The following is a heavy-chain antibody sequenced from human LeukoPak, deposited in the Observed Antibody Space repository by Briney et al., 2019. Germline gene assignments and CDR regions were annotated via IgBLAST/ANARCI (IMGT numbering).Heavy chain of an antibody. J-gene: IGHJ4*02. CDR3: ARGRLRYYYDSSGYYYGIRFDY. CDR1: VGSFSGYY. CDR2: INHSGST. V-gene: IGHV4-34*01. Sequence: PSETLSLTCAVYVGSFSGYYWSWIRQPPGKGLEWIGEINHSGSTNYNPSLKSRVTISVDTSKNQFSLKLSSVTAADTAVYYCARGRLRYYYDSSGYYYGIRFDYWGQGTLVTVSS. D-gene: IGHD3-22*01.